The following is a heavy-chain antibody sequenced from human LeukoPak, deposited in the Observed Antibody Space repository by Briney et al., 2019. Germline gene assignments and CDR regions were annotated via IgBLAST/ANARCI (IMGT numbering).Heavy chain of an antibody. Sequence: ASVKVSCKASGYTFTSYAMNWVRQAPGQGLEWMGWINTNTGNPTYAQGFIGRLVFFLDTSVSTAYLQISSLKAEDTAVYYCASNEYFRLNHYYYYYMDVWGKGTTVTVSS. D-gene: IGHD6-6*01. J-gene: IGHJ6*03. CDR1: GYTFTSYA. CDR2: INTNTGNP. V-gene: IGHV7-4-1*02. CDR3: ASNEYFRLNHYYYYYMDV.